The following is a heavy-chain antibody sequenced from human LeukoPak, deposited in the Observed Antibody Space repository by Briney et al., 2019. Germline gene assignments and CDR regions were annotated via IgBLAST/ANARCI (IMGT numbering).Heavy chain of an antibody. CDR1: DFTFSSYG. Sequence: GGSLRLSCAASDFTFSSYGMHWVRQAPGKGLEWVAVISYDGSNKYYADSVKGRFTISRDNSKNTLYLQMNSLRAEDTAVYYCAKPTEYRLSDALDYWGQGTLVTVSS. CDR3: AKPTEYRLSDALDY. V-gene: IGHV3-33*05. D-gene: IGHD1-14*01. CDR2: ISYDGSNK. J-gene: IGHJ4*02.